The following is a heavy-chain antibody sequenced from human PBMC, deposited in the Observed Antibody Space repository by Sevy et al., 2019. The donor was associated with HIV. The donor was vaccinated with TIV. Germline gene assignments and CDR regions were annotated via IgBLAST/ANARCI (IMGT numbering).Heavy chain of an antibody. CDR2: IRSKTYGGTT. CDR3: ARVRGTISPYYYFGMDV. CDR1: GFNFGDYA. J-gene: IGHJ6*02. Sequence: GGSLRLSCTASGFNFGDYAMSWCRQAPGKGLEWIGFIRSKTYGGTTEYAASVKGRFTISTDDSNSIASLQMNSLKTEDTAVYYCARVRGTISPYYYFGMDVWGQGTTVTVS. D-gene: IGHD3-16*01. V-gene: IGHV3-49*03.